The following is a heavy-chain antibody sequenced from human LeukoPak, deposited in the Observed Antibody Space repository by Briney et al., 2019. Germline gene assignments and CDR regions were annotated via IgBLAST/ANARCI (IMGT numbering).Heavy chain of an antibody. V-gene: IGHV3-23*01. Sequence: GGSLRLSCAASGFTFSSYAMSWTRQAPGKGLEWVSAISGSGDSTYYADSVKGRFTLSRDNSKNTLYLQMNSLRAEDTAVYYCARGTGYLQYYYFMDLWGKGTTVTVSS. CDR1: GFTFSSYA. J-gene: IGHJ6*03. CDR2: ISGSGDST. CDR3: ARGTGYLQYYYFMDL. D-gene: IGHD3/OR15-3a*01.